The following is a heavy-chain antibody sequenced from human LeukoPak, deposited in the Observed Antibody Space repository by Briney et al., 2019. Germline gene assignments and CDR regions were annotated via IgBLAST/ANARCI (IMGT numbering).Heavy chain of an antibody. CDR1: GFTFDDYA. CDR3: AKARWEPNFDY. V-gene: IGHV3-43*02. D-gene: IGHD1-26*01. Sequence: GGSLRLSCAASGFTFDDYAMHRVRQGPGKSLEWVSLINENGDIAYYGDSVRGRFTVSRDNAKNSLYLQMNSLTTEDTALYYCAKARWEPNFDYWGQGTLVTVSS. CDR2: INENGDIA. J-gene: IGHJ4*02.